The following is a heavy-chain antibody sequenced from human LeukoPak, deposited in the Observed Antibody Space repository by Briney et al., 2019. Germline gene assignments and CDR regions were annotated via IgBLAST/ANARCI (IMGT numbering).Heavy chain of an antibody. J-gene: IGHJ4*02. D-gene: IGHD1-26*01. CDR1: GGSFSGYY. Sequence: SETLSLTCAVYGGSFSGYYWSWIRQPPGKGLEWLGEINHSGSTNYNPSLKSRVTISVDTSKNQFSLKLSSVTAADTAVYYCARGPTGYSGSSPAEYYFDYWGQGTLVTVSS. CDR2: INHSGST. CDR3: ARGPTGYSGSSPAEYYFDY. V-gene: IGHV4-34*01.